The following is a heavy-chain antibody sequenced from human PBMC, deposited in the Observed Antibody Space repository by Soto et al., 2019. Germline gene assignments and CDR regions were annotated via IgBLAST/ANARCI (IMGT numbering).Heavy chain of an antibody. CDR1: GGSISSGGYS. J-gene: IGHJ3*02. CDR3: SRSRYSYGADAFDI. Sequence: QLQLQESGSGLVKPSQTLSLTCAVSGGSISSGGYSWSWIRQPPGKGLEWIGYIDQSGSTYYNPSLKSRVTILVGRSKNQFSLKLSSVTAADTAVYYCSRSRYSYGADAFDIWGQGTMVTVSS. D-gene: IGHD5-18*01. CDR2: IDQSGST. V-gene: IGHV4-30-2*01.